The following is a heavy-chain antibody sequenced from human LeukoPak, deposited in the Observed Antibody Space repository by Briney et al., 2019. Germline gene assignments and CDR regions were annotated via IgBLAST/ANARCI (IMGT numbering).Heavy chain of an antibody. CDR1: GYTFTSYD. CDR3: ARGITIFGVVIMDEDYYYYGMDV. V-gene: IGHV1-8*01. Sequence: ASVKVSCKASGYTFTSYDINWVRQAPGQGLEWMGWMNPNSGNTGYAQKFQGRVTMTRNTSISTAYMELSSLRSEDTAVYYCARGITIFGVVIMDEDYYYYGMDVWGQGTTVTVSS. D-gene: IGHD3-3*01. CDR2: MNPNSGNT. J-gene: IGHJ6*02.